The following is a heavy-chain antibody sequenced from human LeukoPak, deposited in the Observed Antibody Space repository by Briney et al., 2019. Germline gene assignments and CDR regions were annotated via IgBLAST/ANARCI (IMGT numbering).Heavy chain of an antibody. V-gene: IGHV3-48*02. Sequence: GGSLRLSCAASGFTFSAYGINWVRQAPGKGLEWVSYISGSSSAIYYADSVKGRFTISRDNAKNSLYLQMNSLRDEDTAVYYCARKVAATTDFDFRGQGTLVTVSS. D-gene: IGHD6-19*01. J-gene: IGHJ4*02. CDR2: ISGSSSAI. CDR3: ARKVAATTDFDF. CDR1: GFTFSAYG.